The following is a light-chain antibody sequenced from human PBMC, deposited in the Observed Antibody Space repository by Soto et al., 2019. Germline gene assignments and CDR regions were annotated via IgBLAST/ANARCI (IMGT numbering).Light chain of an antibody. CDR3: HQYNNWPPWT. Sequence: EIVMTQSPATLSMSPGERVSISCRASQTVSNNLAWYQQKPGQAPRLLIYGASTRAIGVAARFSGSGSGTEFTLTITSLQSEDYAVYYCHQYNNWPPWTFGQGTKVEIK. CDR1: QTVSNN. J-gene: IGKJ1*01. V-gene: IGKV3-15*01. CDR2: GAS.